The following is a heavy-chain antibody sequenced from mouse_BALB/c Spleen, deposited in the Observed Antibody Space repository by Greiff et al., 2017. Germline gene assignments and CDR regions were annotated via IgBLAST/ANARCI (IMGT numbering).Heavy chain of an antibody. CDR3: ARHNWDYFDY. Sequence: EVKLVESGGGLVKPGGSLKLSCAASGFAFSSYDMSWVRQTPEKRLEWVAYISSGGGSTYYPDTVKGRFTISRDNAKNTLYLQMSSLKSEDTAMYYCARHNWDYFDYWGQGTTLRVSS. V-gene: IGHV5-12-1*01. J-gene: IGHJ2*01. CDR1: GFAFSSYD. CDR2: ISSGGGST. D-gene: IGHD4-1*01.